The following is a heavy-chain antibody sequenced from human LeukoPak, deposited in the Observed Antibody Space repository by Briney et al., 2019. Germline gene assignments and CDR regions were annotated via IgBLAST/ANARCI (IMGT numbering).Heavy chain of an antibody. Sequence: GGSLRLSCAASGSTFDDYCMSWVRQAPGELLEWGSGINWNGGSTVYADSGNGRFTIYRDNDKNSLYLKMNSLRAEDTAVYSCLCLWFGKGVYWGRGTLVTVSS. V-gene: IGHV3-20*04. CDR2: INWNGGST. J-gene: IGHJ4*02. D-gene: IGHD3-10*01. CDR1: GSTFDDYC. CDR3: LCLWFGKGVY.